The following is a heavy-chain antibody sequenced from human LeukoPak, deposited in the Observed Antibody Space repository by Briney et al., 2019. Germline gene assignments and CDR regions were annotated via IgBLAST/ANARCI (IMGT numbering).Heavy chain of an antibody. CDR3: ARETRDDYYDSSGYPPLQH. J-gene: IGHJ1*01. V-gene: IGHV1-2*04. CDR2: INPHSGGT. D-gene: IGHD3-22*01. CDR1: GYTFTDYY. Sequence: ASVKVSCKASGYTFTDYYIHWVRQAPGQGLEWLGWINPHSGGTNYAQKFQGWVTMTRDTSISTAYMELSRLRSDDTAVYYCARETRDDYYDSSGYPPLQHWGQGTLVTVSS.